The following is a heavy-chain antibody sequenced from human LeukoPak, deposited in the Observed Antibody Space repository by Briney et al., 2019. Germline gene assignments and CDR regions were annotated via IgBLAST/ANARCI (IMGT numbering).Heavy chain of an antibody. J-gene: IGHJ4*02. CDR1: GFPFSDFA. D-gene: IGHD3-3*01. V-gene: IGHV3-23*01. Sequence: PGGSLRLSCAVSGFPFSDFAMSWVRQAPGKGLEWVSAISGSGGSTYYADSVKGRFTISRDNSKNTLYLQMNSLRAEDTAVYYCAKDLLYDHIRFDYWGQGTLVTVSS. CDR3: AKDLLYDHIRFDY. CDR2: ISGSGGST.